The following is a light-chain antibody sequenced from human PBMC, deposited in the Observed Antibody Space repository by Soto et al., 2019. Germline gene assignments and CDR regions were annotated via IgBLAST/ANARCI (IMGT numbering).Light chain of an antibody. CDR2: QAT. Sequence: QSVLTQPASVSGSPGQSITISCTGTSSDDRYVSWYQQHPGKAPKLMISQATNRPSGVSDRFSGSKSGNTASLTISGLQADDEADYSCTSYTDNRVWVFGGGTKVTVL. J-gene: IGLJ3*02. CDR3: TSYTDNRVWV. CDR1: SSDDRY. V-gene: IGLV2-14*01.